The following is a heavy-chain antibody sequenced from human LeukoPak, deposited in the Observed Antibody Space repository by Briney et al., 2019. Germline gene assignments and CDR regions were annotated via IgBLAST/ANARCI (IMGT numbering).Heavy chain of an antibody. V-gene: IGHV3-30*04. J-gene: IGHJ4*02. CDR1: GFTVSSYA. Sequence: GRSLRLACAAYGFTVSSYAMHWVRQAAGKGLEWVAVISYDGSNKYYADSVKGRFTISRDNSKNTLYLQMNSLRAEDTAVYYCARSNLGQLDYWGQGTLVTVSS. D-gene: IGHD1-14*01. CDR2: ISYDGSNK. CDR3: ARSNLGQLDY.